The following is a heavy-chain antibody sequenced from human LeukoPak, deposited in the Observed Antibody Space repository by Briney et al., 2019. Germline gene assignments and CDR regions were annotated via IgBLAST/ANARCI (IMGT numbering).Heavy chain of an antibody. CDR3: AREKKVTSLLGDV. CDR1: GFTFSSYA. J-gene: IGHJ6*04. V-gene: IGHV3-30*04. D-gene: IGHD2-21*02. Sequence: GGSLRLSCGASGFTFSSYAMHWVRQAPGKGLERVAVISYDGSNKYYADSVKGRFTISRDNSKNTLYLQMNSLRVEDTAVYYCAREKKVTSLLGDVWGKGTTVTVSS. CDR2: ISYDGSNK.